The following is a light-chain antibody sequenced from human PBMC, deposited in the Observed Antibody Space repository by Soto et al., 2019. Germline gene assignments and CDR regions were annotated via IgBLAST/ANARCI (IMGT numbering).Light chain of an antibody. CDR1: QSVSSN. J-gene: IGKJ4*01. CDR3: QQYTDWPWGT. CDR2: DIS. V-gene: IGKV3D-15*01. Sequence: ETVMTQSPATLSVSPGERATLSCRASQSVSSNLAWYQQKPGQPPRLLIYDISTRATGIPTRFSGSGSGTEFTLTISSLQSEDFAVYYCQQYTDWPWGTFGGGTKVGIK.